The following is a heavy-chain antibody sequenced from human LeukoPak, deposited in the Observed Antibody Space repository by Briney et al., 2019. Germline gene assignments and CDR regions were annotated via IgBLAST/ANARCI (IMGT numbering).Heavy chain of an antibody. V-gene: IGHV1-18*01. Sequence: GASVKVSCKASGYTFTSYGISGVRQAPGQGLEWMGWISVYNGNTNYARKLQGRVTMTTDTSTSTAYMELRGLRSDDTAFYYCAREYDYYDRSGYFHHWGQGTLVTVSS. CDR2: ISVYNGNT. CDR3: AREYDYYDRSGYFHH. J-gene: IGHJ1*01. D-gene: IGHD3-22*01. CDR1: GYTFTSYG.